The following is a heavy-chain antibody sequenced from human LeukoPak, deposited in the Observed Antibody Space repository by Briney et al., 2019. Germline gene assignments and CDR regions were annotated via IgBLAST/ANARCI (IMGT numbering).Heavy chain of an antibody. CDR3: MRQNRAYYFGH. CDR1: GFTFSNYW. J-gene: IGHJ1*01. V-gene: IGHV3-7*01. CDR2: IRQDGGEK. Sequence: AGGSLRLSCAASGFTFSNYWMSWGRQAPGKELEWVANIRQDGGEKNYVDSVKGRFSISRDNGKNSLYLQMNSLRVEDTAVYYCMRQNRAYYFGHWGQGTLVTVSS. D-gene: IGHD3-10*01.